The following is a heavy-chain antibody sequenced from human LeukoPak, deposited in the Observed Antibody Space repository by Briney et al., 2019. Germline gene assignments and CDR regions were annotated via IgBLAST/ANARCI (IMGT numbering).Heavy chain of an antibody. CDR2: IGTSGDRT. CDR1: GFTFSSSA. Sequence: GGSLRLSCSASGFTFSSSAMSGVRQAPGKGLEWVSAIGTSGDRTFYADSVKGRFTISRDNSKNTLYLQMNSLRAEDTAVYYCARDRPYFGFWGQGTLVTVSS. V-gene: IGHV3-23*01. CDR3: ARDRPYFGF. J-gene: IGHJ4*02.